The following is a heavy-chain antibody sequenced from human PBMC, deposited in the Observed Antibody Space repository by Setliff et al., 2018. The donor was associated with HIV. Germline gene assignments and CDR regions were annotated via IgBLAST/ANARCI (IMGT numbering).Heavy chain of an antibody. V-gene: IGHV3-48*03. CDR1: GFTFSDYE. D-gene: IGHD3-22*01. Sequence: LSLSCAASGFTFSDYEMNWVRQAPGKGLEWVSYISSSGDSIYYADSVKGRFTISRDNAKNSLYLQMNSLRAEDTAVYYCARDAYYYDSSGYSYFDYWGQGTLVTVSS. CDR3: ARDAYYYDSSGYSYFDY. CDR2: ISSSGDSI. J-gene: IGHJ4*02.